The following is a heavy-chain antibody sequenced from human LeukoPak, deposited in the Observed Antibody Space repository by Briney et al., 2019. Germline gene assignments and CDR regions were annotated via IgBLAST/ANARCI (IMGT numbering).Heavy chain of an antibody. J-gene: IGHJ4*02. V-gene: IGHV3-30*18. D-gene: IGHD6-13*01. Sequence: GGSLRLYCAASGFTFSSYGMHWVRQAPGKGLEWVAVISYDGSNKYYADSVKGRFTTSRDNSKNTLYLQMNSLRAEDTAVYYCAKTLYSSSWYPPFDYWGQGTLVTVSS. CDR2: ISYDGSNK. CDR3: AKTLYSSSWYPPFDY. CDR1: GFTFSSYG.